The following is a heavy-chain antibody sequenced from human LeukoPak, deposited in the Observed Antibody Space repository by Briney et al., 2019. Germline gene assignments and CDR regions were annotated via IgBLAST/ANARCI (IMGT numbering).Heavy chain of an antibody. Sequence: GASLRLSCAASGFTFSSHVMSWVRQAPGKGLEWVSVISGGGGSTYDADSVKGRFTISRDNSKNTLYLQMNSLRAEDTAVYYCAKRAYGSGNNYFDYRGQGTLVTVSS. CDR2: ISGGGGST. D-gene: IGHD3-10*01. J-gene: IGHJ4*02. V-gene: IGHV3-23*01. CDR3: AKRAYGSGNNYFDY. CDR1: GFTFSSHV.